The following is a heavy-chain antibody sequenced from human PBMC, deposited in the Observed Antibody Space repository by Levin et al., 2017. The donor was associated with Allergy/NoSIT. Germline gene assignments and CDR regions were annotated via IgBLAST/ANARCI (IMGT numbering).Heavy chain of an antibody. Sequence: HSQTLSLTCTVSGGSISSRSYYWGWIRQPPGKGLEWIGSIYYSGSTYDNPSLKSRVTTSVDTSKNQFSLKLSSVTAADTALYYCARLLYDRSGYYYFDYWGQGTLVTVSS. CDR1: GGSISSRSYY. CDR3: ARLLYDRSGYYYFDY. V-gene: IGHV4-39*01. CDR2: IYYSGST. J-gene: IGHJ4*02. D-gene: IGHD3-22*01.